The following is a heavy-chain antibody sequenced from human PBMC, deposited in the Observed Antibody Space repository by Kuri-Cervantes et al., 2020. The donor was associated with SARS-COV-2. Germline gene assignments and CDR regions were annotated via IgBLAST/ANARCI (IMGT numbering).Heavy chain of an antibody. J-gene: IGHJ4*02. CDR2: IYSGGST. CDR1: GFTVSSNY. D-gene: IGHD3-22*01. CDR3: ARAWDYYDSSGYLY. Sequence: LSLTFAASGFTVSSNYMSWVRQAPGKGLEWVSVIYSGGSTYYADSVNGRFTISRDNAKNTLYLQKNSLRAEDTAVYYCARAWDYYDSSGYLYWGQGTMVTVSS. V-gene: IGHV3-66*01.